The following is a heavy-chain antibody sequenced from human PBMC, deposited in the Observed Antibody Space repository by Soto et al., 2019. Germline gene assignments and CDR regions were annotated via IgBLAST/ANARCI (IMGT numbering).Heavy chain of an antibody. V-gene: IGHV1-69*13. CDR3: ARDRYSSSYEDAFDI. D-gene: IGHD6-6*01. Sequence: SVKVSCKASGGTFSSYAISWVRQAPGQGLEWMGGIIPIFGTANYAQKFQGRVTITADESTSTAYMELSSLRSEDTAVYYCARDRYSSSYEDAFDIWGQGTMVTVSS. CDR1: GGTFSSYA. J-gene: IGHJ3*02. CDR2: IIPIFGTA.